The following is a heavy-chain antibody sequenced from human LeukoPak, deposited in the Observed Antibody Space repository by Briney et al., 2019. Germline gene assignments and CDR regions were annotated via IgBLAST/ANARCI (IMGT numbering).Heavy chain of an antibody. CDR3: VRRGMGDSSGWDL. Sequence: GGSLRLSCAASGFTFSSYSMNWVRQAPGEGLEWVSSISSSSSYIYYADSVKGRFTISRDNAKNSLYLQMNSLRAEDTAVYYCVRRGMGDSSGWDLWGQGTLVTVSS. CDR2: ISSSSSYI. V-gene: IGHV3-21*01. J-gene: IGHJ5*02. D-gene: IGHD6-19*01. CDR1: GFTFSSYS.